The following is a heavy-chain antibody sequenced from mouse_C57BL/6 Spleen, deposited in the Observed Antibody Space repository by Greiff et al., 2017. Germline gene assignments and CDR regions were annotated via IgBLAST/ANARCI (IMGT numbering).Heavy chain of an antibody. CDR2: IHPNSGRT. CDR1: GYTFTSYW. D-gene: IGHD1-1*01. V-gene: IGHV1-64*01. J-gene: IGHJ2*01. CDR3: ARCPGVAGGYFDY. Sequence: QVQLQQPGAELVKPGASVKLSCKASGYTFTSYWMPWVKQRPGQGLEWIGLIHPNSGRTNYNEKFKSKATLTVDKSSSAAYMQLSCLTSEDSAVYYCARCPGVAGGYFDYWGKGTTLTGSS.